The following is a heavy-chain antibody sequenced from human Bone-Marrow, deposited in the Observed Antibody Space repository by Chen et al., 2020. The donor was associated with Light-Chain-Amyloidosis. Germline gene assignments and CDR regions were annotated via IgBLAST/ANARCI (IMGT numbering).Heavy chain of an antibody. V-gene: IGHV5-10-1*03. J-gene: IGHJ4*02. Sequence: EVQLAQSGAEVKKPGESLKISCTASGYDLNTYWIFWMRQLPGKGLEWMGRIDPSDSYTNYSPSFKGHVTISVDKSITTVYLQWSNLKASDSAMYYCARREYSGAYYRFDIWGQGTLVTVSS. CDR2: IDPSDSYT. D-gene: IGHD1-26*01. CDR3: ARREYSGAYYRFDI. CDR1: GYDLNTYW.